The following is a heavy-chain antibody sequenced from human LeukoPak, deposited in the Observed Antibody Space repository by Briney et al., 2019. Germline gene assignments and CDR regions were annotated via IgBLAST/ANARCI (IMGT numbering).Heavy chain of an antibody. Sequence: ASVKVSFTASGYTFTGYYMHWVRQAPGQGLEWMGWINPNSGGTNYAQKFQGRVTMTRDTSISTAYMELSRLRSDDTAVYYCARIAVAGSYYFDYWGQGTLVTVSS. CDR3: ARIAVAGSYYFDY. CDR2: INPNSGGT. V-gene: IGHV1-2*02. J-gene: IGHJ4*02. D-gene: IGHD6-19*01. CDR1: GYTFTGYY.